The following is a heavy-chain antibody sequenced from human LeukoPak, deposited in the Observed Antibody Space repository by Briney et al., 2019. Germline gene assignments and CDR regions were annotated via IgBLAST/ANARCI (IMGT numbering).Heavy chain of an antibody. J-gene: IGHJ4*02. CDR3: ARRLGGSGYLDY. D-gene: IGHD3-22*01. Sequence: PSETLPLSCTVSGGSINSYYWSWIRQPPGKGLELIGYIYYSGNTNYNPSLKSRVTISVDTSKNKFSLKLSSVTAADTAVYYCARRLGGSGYLDYWGQGILVTVSS. CDR1: GGSINSYY. CDR2: IYYSGNT. V-gene: IGHV4-59*01.